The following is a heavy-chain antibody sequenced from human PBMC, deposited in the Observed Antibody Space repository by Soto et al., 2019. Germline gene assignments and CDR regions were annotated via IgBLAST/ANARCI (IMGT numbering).Heavy chain of an antibody. CDR2: IIPIFGTA. CDR1: GGTFSSYA. V-gene: IGHV1-69*12. D-gene: IGHD2-2*02. CDR3: TSGGFYTGTYLLP. J-gene: IGHJ5*02. Sequence: QVQLVQSGAEVKKPGSSVKVSCKASGGTFSSYAISWVRQAPGQGLEWMGGIIPIFGTANYAQKFQGRVTNTAAYTTSTPYLELRPLNSENPAGYSCTSGGFYTGTYLLPWGRATPLTLPS.